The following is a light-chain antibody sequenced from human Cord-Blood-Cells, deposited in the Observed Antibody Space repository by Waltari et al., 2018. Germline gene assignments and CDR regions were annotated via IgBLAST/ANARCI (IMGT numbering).Light chain of an antibody. V-gene: IGLV1-47*01. CDR1: SSNIGSNY. CDR2: RNH. CDR3: AAWDDSLSGRV. Sequence: QSVLTQPPSASGTPGQRVTISCSGSSSNIGSNYVYWYQQHPGTAPKLRVYRNHQRPSGVPDRFAGSKSGTAASLAISGLRSEDEADYYCAAWDDSLSGRVFGGGTKLTVL. J-gene: IGLJ3*02.